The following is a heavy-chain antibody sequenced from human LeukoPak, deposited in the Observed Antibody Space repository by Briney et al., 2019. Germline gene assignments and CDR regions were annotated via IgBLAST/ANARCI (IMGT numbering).Heavy chain of an antibody. CDR2: FDPEDGET. CDR3: ATSSGSNLCFDY. D-gene: IGHD3-10*01. CDR1: GYTLTELS. Sequence: GASVKVSCKVSGYTLTELSMHWVRQAPGKGLEWMGGFDPEDGETIYAQKFQGRVTMTEDTSTDTAYMELSSLGSEDTAVYYCATSSGSNLCFDYWGQGTLITVSS. V-gene: IGHV1-24*01. J-gene: IGHJ4*02.